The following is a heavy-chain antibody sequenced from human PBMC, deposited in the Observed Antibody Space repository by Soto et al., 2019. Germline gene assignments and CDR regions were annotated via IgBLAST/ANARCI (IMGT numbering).Heavy chain of an antibody. CDR3: AKGYRYYYDSSGYYDAAFDI. CDR1: GFTFSSYA. Sequence: PGGSLRLSCAASGFTFSSYAMSWVRQAPGKGLEWVSAISGSGGSTYYADSVKGRFTISRDNSKNTLYLQMNSLRAEDTAVYYCAKGYRYYYDSSGYYDAAFDIWGQGTMVT. D-gene: IGHD3-22*01. V-gene: IGHV3-23*01. CDR2: ISGSGGST. J-gene: IGHJ3*02.